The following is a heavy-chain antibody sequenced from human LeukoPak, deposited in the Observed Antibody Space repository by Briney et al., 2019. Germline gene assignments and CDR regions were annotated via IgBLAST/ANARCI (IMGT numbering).Heavy chain of an antibody. CDR3: ARGSGTPGG. J-gene: IGHJ4*02. D-gene: IGHD1-26*01. Sequence: GGSLRLSCAASGFTFSSYAMHWVRQAPGKGLEWVAVISYDGSNKYYADSVKGRFTISRDNSKNTLYLQMNSLRAEDTAVYYCARGSGTPGGWGQGTLVTVSS. CDR1: GFTFSSYA. V-gene: IGHV3-30-3*01. CDR2: ISYDGSNK.